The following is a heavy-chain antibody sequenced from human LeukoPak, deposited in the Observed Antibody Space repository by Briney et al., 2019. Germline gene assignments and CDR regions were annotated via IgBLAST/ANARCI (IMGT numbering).Heavy chain of an antibody. CDR2: IKSKTNGETR. J-gene: IGHJ4*02. CDR1: GFTLSNAW. D-gene: IGHD1-26*01. CDR3: VTEVSGSFPK. Sequence: GGSLRLSCAASGFTLSNAWMNWVRQAPGKGLEWVGLIKSKTNGETRDYAAPVKGRFTISRDDSDNTLYLQMYSLKNEDTAVYYCVTEVSGSFPKWGQGTLVTVSS. V-gene: IGHV3-15*01.